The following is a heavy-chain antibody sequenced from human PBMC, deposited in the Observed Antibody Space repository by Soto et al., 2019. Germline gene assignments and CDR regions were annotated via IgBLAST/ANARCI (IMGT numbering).Heavy chain of an antibody. CDR2: INPNSGGT. D-gene: IGHD3-22*01. Sequence: EASVKVSCKASGYTFTGYYMHWVRQAPGQGLEWMGWINPNSGGTNYAQKFQGWVTMTRDTSISTAYMELSRLRSDDTAVYYCASGVGRYYDSSGYPRAFDIWGQGTMVTVSS. J-gene: IGHJ3*02. V-gene: IGHV1-2*04. CDR3: ASGVGRYYDSSGYPRAFDI. CDR1: GYTFTGYY.